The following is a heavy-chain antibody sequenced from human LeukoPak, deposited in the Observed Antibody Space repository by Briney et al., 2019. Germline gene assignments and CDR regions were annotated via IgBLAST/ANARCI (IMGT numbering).Heavy chain of an antibody. V-gene: IGHV3-30-3*01. CDR1: GFTFSSYA. CDR2: ISYDGSNK. CDR3: ARVRSSTYYYYYYGMDV. D-gene: IGHD6-6*01. J-gene: IGHJ6*02. Sequence: GGSLRLSCAASGFTFSSYAMHWVRQAPGKGLEWVAVISYDGSNKYYADSVKGRFTISRDNSKNTLYLQMNSLRAEGTAVYYCARVRSSTYYYYYYGMDVWGQGTTVTVSS.